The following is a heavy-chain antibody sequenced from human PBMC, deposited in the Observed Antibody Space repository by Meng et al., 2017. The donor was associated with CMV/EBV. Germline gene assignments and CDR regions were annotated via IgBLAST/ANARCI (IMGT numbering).Heavy chain of an antibody. CDR1: TFTFKNYA. J-gene: IGHJ4*02. V-gene: IGHV3-30-3*01. Sequence: GESLKISCAASTFTFKNYAMSWVRQAPGKGLEWVAVISYDGSNKYYADSVKGRFTISRDNSKNTLYLQMNSLRAEDTAVYYCARDVNYSLNKWGQGTLVTVSS. D-gene: IGHD4-11*01. CDR3: ARDVNYSLNK. CDR2: ISYDGSNK.